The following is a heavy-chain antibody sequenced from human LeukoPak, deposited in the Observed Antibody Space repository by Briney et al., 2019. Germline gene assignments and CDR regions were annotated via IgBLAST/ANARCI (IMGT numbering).Heavy chain of an antibody. CDR2: INPNSGGT. V-gene: IGHV1-2*02. CDR3: ARDLTVRGVIEDY. CDR1: GYTFTGYY. D-gene: IGHD3-10*01. J-gene: IGHJ4*02. Sequence: ASVKVSCKASGYTFTGYYMHWVRQAPGQGLEWMGWINPNSGGTNYAQKFQGRVTMTRDTSISTAYMELSRLRSHDTAVYYCARDLTVRGVIEDYWGQGTLVTVSS.